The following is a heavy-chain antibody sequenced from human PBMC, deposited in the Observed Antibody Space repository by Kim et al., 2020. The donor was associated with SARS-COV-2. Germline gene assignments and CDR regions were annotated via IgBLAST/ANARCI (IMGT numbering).Heavy chain of an antibody. CDR3: ARSSSSLAYWFDP. J-gene: IGHJ5*02. D-gene: IGHD6-6*01. V-gene: IGHV4-4*09. Sequence: YNPSPKSRVTISVDTSKNQFSLKLSSVTAADTAVYYCARSSSSLAYWFDPWGQGTLVTVSS.